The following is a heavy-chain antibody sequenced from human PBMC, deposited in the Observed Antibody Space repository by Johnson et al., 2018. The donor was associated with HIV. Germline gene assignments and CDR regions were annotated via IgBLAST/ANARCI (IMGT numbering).Heavy chain of an antibody. CDR3: AKDPTYDSSGYYGDAFDI. V-gene: IGHV3-30*02. CDR2: IRYVGSNN. CDR1: GFPFSSYG. Sequence: QVQLVESGGGLVQPGGSLRLSCAASGFPFSSYGMHWVRQAPGQGLAWVAFIRYVGSNNYYADSVKGRFTLSRDNSKDTLYLQMNSLRAEDTAVYYCAKDPTYDSSGYYGDAFDIWGQGTMVTVSS. D-gene: IGHD3-22*01. J-gene: IGHJ3*02.